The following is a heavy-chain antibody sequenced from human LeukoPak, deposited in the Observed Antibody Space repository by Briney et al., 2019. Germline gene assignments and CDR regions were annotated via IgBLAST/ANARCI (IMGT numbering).Heavy chain of an antibody. CDR2: VSSDGSST. D-gene: IGHD5-24*01. Sequence: PGGSLRLSCAASGFTFSSYWMHWVRQAPGKGLVWVSRVSSDGSSTTYADSVKGRFTGSRDNTKNTLYLQMNGLRAEDTAVYYCVRDAWMASTPLDYWGQGTLVTASS. CDR3: VRDAWMASTPLDY. V-gene: IGHV3-74*01. CDR1: GFTFSSYW. J-gene: IGHJ4*02.